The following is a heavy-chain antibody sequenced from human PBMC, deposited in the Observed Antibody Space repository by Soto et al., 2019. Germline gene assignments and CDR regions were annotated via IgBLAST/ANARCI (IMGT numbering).Heavy chain of an antibody. D-gene: IGHD1-7*01. CDR1: GFTFSDYY. V-gene: IGHV3-11*01. Sequence: QVQLVESGGGLVKPGGYLRLSCAASGFTFSDYYMSWIRQAPGKGLEWVSYISSRGSTIYDAVTVKGRFTISRDNATNALDLQMNGLKADDTGVYYCAIDDPGGTKVKISYMDVGGKGTTVTVSS. CDR2: ISSRGSTI. CDR3: AIDDPGGTKVKISYMDV. J-gene: IGHJ6*03.